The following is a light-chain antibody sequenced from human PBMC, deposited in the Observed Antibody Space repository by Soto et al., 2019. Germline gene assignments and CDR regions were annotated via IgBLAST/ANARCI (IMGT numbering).Light chain of an antibody. CDR1: RSVSSSY. CDR3: QQYGSSPT. J-gene: IGKJ1*01. V-gene: IGKV3-20*01. CDR2: AAF. Sequence: EIVLTQSPGTLSLSPGERATLSCRASRSVSSSYLAWYQQKPGQAPRLLIYAAFSRATGIPDRFSGSGSGTDFTLTISRLEPEDFAVSYCQQYGSSPTLGQGPTVDIK.